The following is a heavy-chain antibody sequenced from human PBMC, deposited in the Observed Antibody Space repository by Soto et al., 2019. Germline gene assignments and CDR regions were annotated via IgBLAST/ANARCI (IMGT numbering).Heavy chain of an antibody. V-gene: IGHV4-59*08. J-gene: IGHJ4*02. CDR3: ARRYGGTFDY. CDR1: GGSISSYY. Sequence: QVQLQESGPGLVKPSETLSLTCTVSGGSISSYYWSWIRQPPGKGLEWIGYIYYSGSTNYNPSLKSPVTISVDTSKNQSSLKLGSVTAADTAVYYCARRYGGTFDYWGQGTLVTVSS. D-gene: IGHD2-15*01. CDR2: IYYSGST.